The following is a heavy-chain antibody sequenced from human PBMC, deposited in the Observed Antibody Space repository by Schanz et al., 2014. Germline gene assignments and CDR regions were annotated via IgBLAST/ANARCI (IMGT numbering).Heavy chain of an antibody. CDR2: ISGSGVIT. Sequence: EVQLVESGGGLVQPGRSLRLSCATSGFTFSTYAMSWVRQAPGKGLEWVSGISGSGVITYYEDSVKGRFTISRENAKSSLYLQMDHLRVEDTAAYYCAGAAVGFIVDAFDLWGRGTMVIVSS. D-gene: IGHD6-19*01. CDR1: GFTFSTYA. CDR3: AGAAVGFIVDAFDL. J-gene: IGHJ3*01. V-gene: IGHV3-23*04.